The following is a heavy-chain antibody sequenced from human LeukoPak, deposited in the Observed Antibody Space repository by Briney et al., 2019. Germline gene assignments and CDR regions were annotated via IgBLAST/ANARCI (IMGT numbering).Heavy chain of an antibody. CDR3: ARASIAAAGYYFDY. CDR1: GFTVSTNY. CDR2: IYSGGST. D-gene: IGHD6-13*01. V-gene: IGHV3-53*01. Sequence: PGGSLRLSSAASGFTVSTNYMGWVRQAPGKGLEWGSVIYSGGSTYYADSVKGRFTISRDNSKNTLYLELKSLGAEDTAVYYCARASIAAAGYYFDYWGQGTLVTVSS. J-gene: IGHJ4*02.